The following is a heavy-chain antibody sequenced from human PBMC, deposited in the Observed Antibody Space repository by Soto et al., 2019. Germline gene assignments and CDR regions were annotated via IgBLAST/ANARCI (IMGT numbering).Heavy chain of an antibody. Sequence: GGSRRLACAASGFTFSSYAMSWVRQAPGKGLEWVSSISGSGGGTYYADAVKGRFTFSRDNSKNTLYLQMNSLRAEDAAVYYCAKFGMATTKRSPPYYIDYWGQGALVTVSS. CDR2: ISGSGGGT. CDR3: AKFGMATTKRSPPYYIDY. CDR1: GFTFSSYA. V-gene: IGHV3-23*01. D-gene: IGHD1-1*01. J-gene: IGHJ4*02.